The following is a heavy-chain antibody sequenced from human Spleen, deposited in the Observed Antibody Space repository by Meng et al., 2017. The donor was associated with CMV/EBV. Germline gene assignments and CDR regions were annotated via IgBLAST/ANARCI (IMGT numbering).Heavy chain of an antibody. D-gene: IGHD2-15*01. CDR1: GYTFTGYY. CDR3: ARRVVGSRRNWFDP. Sequence: ASVKVSCKASGYTFTGYYMHWVRQAPGQGLEWMGWINPNSGGTNYAQKFQGRVTMTRDTSISTAYMELSRLRSEDTAVYYCARRVVGSRRNWFDPWGQGTLVTVSS. V-gene: IGHV1-2*02. J-gene: IGHJ5*02. CDR2: INPNSGGT.